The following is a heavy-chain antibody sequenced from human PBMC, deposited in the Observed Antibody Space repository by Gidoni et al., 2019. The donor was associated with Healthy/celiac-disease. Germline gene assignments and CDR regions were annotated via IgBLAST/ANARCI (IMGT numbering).Heavy chain of an antibody. Sequence: QLQLQESGPGLVKPSENLSLTCTVSGGSISSSSYYWGWIRQPPGKGLEWIGSIYYSGSTYYNPSLKSRVTISVDTSKNQFSLKLSSVTAADTAVYYCARLGRYYYDSGYWGQGTLVTVSS. J-gene: IGHJ4*02. CDR2: IYYSGST. CDR3: ARLGRYYYDSGY. V-gene: IGHV4-39*01. CDR1: GGSISSSSYY. D-gene: IGHD3-22*01.